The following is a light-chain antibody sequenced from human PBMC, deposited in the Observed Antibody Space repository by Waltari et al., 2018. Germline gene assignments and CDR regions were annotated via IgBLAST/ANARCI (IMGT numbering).Light chain of an antibody. Sequence: DIQMTQSPSTLSASVGDRVTITCRASQSLSNWLAWYQQKRGKAPKVLIYKASTLESGVPSRFDGSGSGTEFTLTISSLQPDDFATYYCQQYRNLWTFGQGTKVEIK. CDR1: QSLSNW. J-gene: IGKJ1*01. CDR2: KAS. CDR3: QQYRNLWT. V-gene: IGKV1-5*03.